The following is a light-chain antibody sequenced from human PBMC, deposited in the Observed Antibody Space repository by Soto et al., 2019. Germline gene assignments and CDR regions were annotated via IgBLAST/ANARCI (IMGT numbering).Light chain of an antibody. CDR2: DVT. CDR1: SSDVGGYNY. J-gene: IGLJ1*01. V-gene: IGLV2-14*03. Sequence: QSALTQPASVSGSPGQSITISCTGTSSDVGGYNYVSWYQHHPGKAPKLIIYDVTSRPSGVSIRFSGSESDNTASLTISGLQPEDEADYHCSSYTTSNTRQIVFGTGTKLTVL. CDR3: SSYTTSNTRQIV.